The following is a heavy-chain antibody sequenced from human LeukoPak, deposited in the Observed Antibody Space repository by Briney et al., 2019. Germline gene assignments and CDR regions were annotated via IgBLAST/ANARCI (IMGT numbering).Heavy chain of an antibody. D-gene: IGHD3-22*01. V-gene: IGHV7-4-1*02. CDR1: GYTFTSYA. J-gene: IGHJ6*03. CDR3: ARALILPKYYDSTGNYYYYYMDV. Sequence: ASVKVSCKASGYTFTSYAMNWVRQAPGQGLEWMGWINTNTGNPTYAQGFTGRFVFSLDTSVSTAYLQISSLKAEDTAVYYCARALILPKYYDSTGNYYYYYMDVWGKGTTVTVSS. CDR2: INTNTGNP.